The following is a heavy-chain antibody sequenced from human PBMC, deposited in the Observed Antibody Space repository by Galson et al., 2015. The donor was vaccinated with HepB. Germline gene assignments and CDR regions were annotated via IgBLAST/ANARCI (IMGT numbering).Heavy chain of an antibody. CDR3: ARGATFLWFGEPPYYGMDV. CDR2: IYYSGST. CDR1: GGSISSSSYY. V-gene: IGHV4-39*07. D-gene: IGHD3-10*01. Sequence: SETLSLTCTVSGGSISSSSYYWGWIRQPPGKGLGWIGSIYYSGSTYYNPSLKSRVTISVDTSKNQFSLKLSSVTAADTAVYYCARGATFLWFGEPPYYGMDVWGQGTTVTVSS. J-gene: IGHJ6*02.